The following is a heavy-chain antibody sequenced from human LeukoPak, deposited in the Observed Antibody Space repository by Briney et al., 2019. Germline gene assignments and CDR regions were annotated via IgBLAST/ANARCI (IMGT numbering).Heavy chain of an antibody. CDR1: GSTFSSYA. V-gene: IGHV3-30*04. CDR3: ARGLTDDAFDI. CDR2: VSYDGSNK. D-gene: IGHD3-9*01. J-gene: IGHJ3*02. Sequence: GRSLRLSCAASGSTFSSYAMHWVRQAPGKGLEWVAVVSYDGSNKYYADSVKGRFTISRDNSKNTLYLQMNSLRAEDTAVYYCARGLTDDAFDIWGQGTMVTVSS.